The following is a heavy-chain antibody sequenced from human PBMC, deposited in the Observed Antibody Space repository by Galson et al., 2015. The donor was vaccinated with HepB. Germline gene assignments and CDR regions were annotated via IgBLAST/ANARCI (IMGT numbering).Heavy chain of an antibody. J-gene: IGHJ4*02. CDR2: IIPIFGIA. D-gene: IGHD2-21*02. Sequence: SVKVSCKASGGTFSSYAISWVRQAPGQGLEWMGGIIPIFGIANYAQKFQGRVTITADESTSTAYMELSSLRSEDTAVYYCARDPDCGGDCPTADYWGQGTLVTVSS. CDR1: GGTFSSYA. CDR3: ARDPDCGGDCPTADY. V-gene: IGHV1-69*13.